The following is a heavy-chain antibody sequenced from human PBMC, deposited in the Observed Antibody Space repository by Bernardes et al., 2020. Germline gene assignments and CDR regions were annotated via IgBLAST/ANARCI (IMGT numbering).Heavy chain of an antibody. J-gene: IGHJ3*02. CDR3: ARGGLLHAFDI. CDR1: GFTFTSYW. CDR2: INQDGSEI. V-gene: IGHV3-7*01. D-gene: IGHD1-26*01. Sequence: GGSLRLSCTVSGFTFTSYWIHWIRQAPGKGPEWVAGINQDGSEINYLDSVKGRFTISRDNGKKSLYLQMDRVRVDDTALYFCARGGLLHAFDIWGQGTLVTVPS.